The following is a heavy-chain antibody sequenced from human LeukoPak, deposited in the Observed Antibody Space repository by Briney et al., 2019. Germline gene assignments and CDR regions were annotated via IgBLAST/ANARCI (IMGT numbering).Heavy chain of an antibody. CDR3: ARGNMVRGVIIQPYDY. J-gene: IGHJ4*02. V-gene: IGHV4-59*01. D-gene: IGHD3-10*01. CDR2: IYYSGST. Sequence: SETLSLTCTVSGGSISSYYWSWIRQPPGKGLEWIGYIYYSGSTNYNPSLKSRVTISVDTSKNQFSLKLSSVTAADTAVYYCARGNMVRGVIIQPYDYWGQGTLVTVSS. CDR1: GGSISSYY.